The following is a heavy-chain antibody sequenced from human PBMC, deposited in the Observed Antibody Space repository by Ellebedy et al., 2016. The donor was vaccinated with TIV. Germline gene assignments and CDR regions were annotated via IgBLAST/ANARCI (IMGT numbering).Heavy chain of an antibody. CDR2: IYYDGSP. CDR1: AGSINNYY. J-gene: IGHJ4*02. Sequence: SETLSLTCTVSAGSINNYYWSWIRQPPGKGLEWLAYIYYDGSPSYSPSLKSRATISIDTSRNQFSLTLTSVTASDTAVYYWEGPYRAKQDYWGQGTLVTVS. V-gene: IGHV4-59*12. CDR3: EGPYRAKQDY. D-gene: IGHD1-14*01.